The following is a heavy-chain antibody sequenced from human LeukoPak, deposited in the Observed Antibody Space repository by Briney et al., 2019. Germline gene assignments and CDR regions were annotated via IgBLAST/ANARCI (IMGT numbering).Heavy chain of an antibody. CDR3: ARALVAGVTLNALDI. CDR1: GFSFSSYW. CDR2: IQYDGSTT. D-gene: IGHD2-15*01. Sequence: PGGSLRLSCAASGFSFSSYWMHWVRQAPGKGLVWVARIQYDGSTTNYADSVKGRFTISRDNAKKTLYVQMNSLRAEDTAVYYYARALVAGVTLNALDIWGQGTMVTVPS. J-gene: IGHJ3*02. V-gene: IGHV3-74*01.